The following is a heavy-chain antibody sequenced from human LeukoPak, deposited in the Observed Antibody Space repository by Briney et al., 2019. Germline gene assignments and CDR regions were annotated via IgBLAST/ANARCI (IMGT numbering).Heavy chain of an antibody. Sequence: GGSLRLSCEASGFTFSSYWMSWVRQVPGKGLEWVAHIKQDGSEKYYVDFVKGRFTISRDNAKNSLYLQMNSLRAEDTALYYCAKDRHTYIAAAGYWGQGTLVTVSS. CDR3: AKDRHTYIAAAGY. V-gene: IGHV3-7*03. CDR1: GFTFSSYW. D-gene: IGHD6-13*01. CDR2: IKQDGSEK. J-gene: IGHJ4*02.